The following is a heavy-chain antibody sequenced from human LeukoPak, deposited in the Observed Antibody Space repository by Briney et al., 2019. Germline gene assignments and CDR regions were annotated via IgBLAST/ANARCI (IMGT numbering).Heavy chain of an antibody. J-gene: IGHJ4*02. CDR3: ARDTWELHPDY. D-gene: IGHD1-26*01. Sequence: GGSLRLSCAASGFTFSSYWMHWVRQAPGKGLVWVSRINTDGSGTSYADSVKGRFTISRDDAKNTLYLQMNSLRAEDTAVYYCARDTWELHPDYWGQGNLVTVSS. CDR2: INTDGSGT. CDR1: GFTFSSYW. V-gene: IGHV3-74*01.